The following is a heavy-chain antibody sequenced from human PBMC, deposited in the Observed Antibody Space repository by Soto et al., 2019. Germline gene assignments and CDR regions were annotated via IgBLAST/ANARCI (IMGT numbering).Heavy chain of an antibody. Sequence: ASVKVSCKASGYTFTSYGISWVRQAPGQGLEWMGWISAYSGNTNYAQKLQGRVTMTTDTSTSTAYMELRSLRSDDTAVYYCARDRYDSSGYYPMFPDYWGQGTLVTVSS. CDR3: ARDRYDSSGYYPMFPDY. J-gene: IGHJ4*02. CDR2: ISAYSGNT. V-gene: IGHV1-18*04. CDR1: GYTFTSYG. D-gene: IGHD3-22*01.